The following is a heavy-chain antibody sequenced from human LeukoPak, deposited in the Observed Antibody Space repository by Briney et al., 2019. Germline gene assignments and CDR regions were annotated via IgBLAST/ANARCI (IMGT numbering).Heavy chain of an antibody. CDR2: YNGGNDGT. CDR1: GFTFSSFT. J-gene: IGHJ2*01. V-gene: IGHV3-23*01. Sequence: GGSLRLSCAASGFTFSSFTMSWVRQAPEKGLEWLSVYNGGNDGTYYADSVKGRFTISRDNSKNTLYLQLNSLRTEDTAVYYCARANGITGTTYWYFDLWGRGTLVTVSS. D-gene: IGHD1-7*01. CDR3: ARANGITGTTYWYFDL.